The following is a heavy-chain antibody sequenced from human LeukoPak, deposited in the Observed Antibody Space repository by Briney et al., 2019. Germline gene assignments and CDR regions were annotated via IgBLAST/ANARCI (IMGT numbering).Heavy chain of an antibody. CDR1: GFIFSSYW. J-gene: IGHJ4*02. Sequence: PGGSLRLSCAASGFIFSSYWIHWVRHAPGKGLVWVSRINPDGSSTTYADSVRGRFTISRDNAKNRLYLQMDSLRAEDTAVYYCARDKGIAVAGTFDYWGQGTLVTVSS. V-gene: IGHV3-74*01. CDR2: INPDGSST. D-gene: IGHD6-19*01. CDR3: ARDKGIAVAGTFDY.